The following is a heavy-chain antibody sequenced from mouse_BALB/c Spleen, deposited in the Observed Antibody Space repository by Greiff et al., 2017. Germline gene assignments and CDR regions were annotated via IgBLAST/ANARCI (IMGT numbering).Heavy chain of an antibody. Sequence: QVQLQQSGAELVKPGASVKLSCKTSGYTFTSYWIQWVKQRPGQGLGWIGEIFPGTGTTYYNEKFKGKATLTIDTSSSTAYMQLSSLTSEDSAVYFCARGKRDYGSSYYFDYWGQGTTLTVSS. D-gene: IGHD1-1*01. CDR1: GYTFTSYW. V-gene: IGHV1S132*01. J-gene: IGHJ2*01. CDR3: ARGKRDYGSSYYFDY. CDR2: IFPGTGTT.